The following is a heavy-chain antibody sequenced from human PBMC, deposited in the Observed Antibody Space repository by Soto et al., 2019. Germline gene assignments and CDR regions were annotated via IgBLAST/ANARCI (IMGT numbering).Heavy chain of an antibody. CDR1: GGSVSSGSYY. V-gene: IGHV4-61*01. CDR2: IYYSGST. J-gene: IGHJ6*02. Sequence: QVQLQESGPGLVKPSETLSLTCTVSGGSVSSGSYYWSWIRQPPGKGLEWIGYIYYSGSTNYNPSLKSQXXIXVXXSKNQFSLKLSSVTAADTAVYYCARDPDYCYGMDVWGQGTTVTVSS. CDR3: ARDPDYCYGMDV.